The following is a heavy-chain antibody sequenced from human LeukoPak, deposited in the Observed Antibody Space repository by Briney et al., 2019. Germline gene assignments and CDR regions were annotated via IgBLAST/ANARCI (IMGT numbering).Heavy chain of an antibody. CDR2: ISGCGSHS. CDR3: ARGSAWACHGVRCYPLDN. Sequence: GGSLRLSCAASGFTFPSYAMSWVRQAPGRGLEWIAAISGCGSHSWHADSVKGRFTISSDNSRDTLYLQMNSLRVDDTAVYYCARGSAWACHGVRCYPLDNWGQGALVTVSS. CDR1: GFTFPSYA. J-gene: IGHJ4*02. V-gene: IGHV3-23*01. D-gene: IGHD2-8*01.